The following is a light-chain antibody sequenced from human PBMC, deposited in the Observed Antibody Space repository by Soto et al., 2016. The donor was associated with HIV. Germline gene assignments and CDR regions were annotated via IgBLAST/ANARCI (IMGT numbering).Light chain of an antibody. J-gene: IGLJ1*01. CDR2: DNN. Sequence: SYELTQPLSVSVSPGQTASITCSGANLWDKYVYRYQQKPGQSPLLVIQDNNRRPSGVPERFSGSNSWGTATLTITGTQAMDEGDYYCQVWNIKDYIFGPGTKVTV. V-gene: IGLV3-1*01. CDR3: QVWNIKDYI. CDR1: NLWDKY.